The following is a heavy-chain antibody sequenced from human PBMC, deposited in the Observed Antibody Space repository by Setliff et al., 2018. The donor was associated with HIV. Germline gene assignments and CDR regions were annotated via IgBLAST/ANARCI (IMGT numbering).Heavy chain of an antibody. Sequence: ASVKVSCKVSGSSLTELSIHWVRQTPGKGLQWMGGFDPEDGPDDGQTIYARKFQGRVTMTEDTSTDSAYMVLARLTSEDTAVYFCATVGPTGAYFHDWGQGTLVTVSS. CDR1: GSSLTELS. D-gene: IGHD1-26*01. V-gene: IGHV1-24*01. J-gene: IGHJ4*02. CDR3: ATVGPTGAYFHD. CDR2: FDPEDGPDDGQT.